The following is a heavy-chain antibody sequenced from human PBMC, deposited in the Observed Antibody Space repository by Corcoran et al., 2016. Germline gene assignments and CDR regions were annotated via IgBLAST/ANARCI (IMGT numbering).Heavy chain of an antibody. V-gene: IGHV3-23*01. J-gene: IGHJ4*02. CDR3: AKDVWDSSSAVANRPFDF. D-gene: IGHD3-22*01. CDR2: VSATGIRK. CDR1: GFTFTKYA. Sequence: EVQLLESGGGLVQPGGSLRLSCAASGFTFTKYAMSWVRQAPGKGLELVSSVSATGIRKNYADSVKGRFTISRANSENTVYLQMNSLRVEDTAMYYCAKDVWDSSSAVANRPFDFWGKGILVTVSS.